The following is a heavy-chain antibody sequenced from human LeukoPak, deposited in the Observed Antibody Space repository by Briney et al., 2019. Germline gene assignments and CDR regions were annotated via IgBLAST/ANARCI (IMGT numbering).Heavy chain of an antibody. CDR3: AYWSSSSWNY. CDR1: GFTFSNAW. Sequence: PGGSLRLSCAAPGFTFSNAWMSWVRQAPGKGLEWLGRIKSKTDGGTTDYAAPVKGRSTISRDDSKNTLYLQMNSLKTEDTAVYYCAYWSSSSWNYWGQGTLVTVSS. CDR2: IKSKTDGGTT. V-gene: IGHV3-15*01. D-gene: IGHD6-13*01. J-gene: IGHJ4*02.